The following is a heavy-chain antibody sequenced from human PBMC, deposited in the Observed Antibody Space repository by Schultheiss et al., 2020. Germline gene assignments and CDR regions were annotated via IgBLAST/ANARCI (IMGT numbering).Heavy chain of an antibody. CDR2: ISHSSSDI. J-gene: IGHJ4*02. CDR1: GFSFSTYS. CDR3: SGDRGAPQYSCWLDY. D-gene: IGHD6-6*01. Sequence: GGSLRLSCAASGFSFSTYSMNWVRQAPGKGLEWVSAISHSSSDIYYADSVRGRFTISRDNAKSSLYLQMNSRRAEDMAVYYCSGDRGAPQYSCWLDYWGQGSLVTVSS. V-gene: IGHV3-21*01.